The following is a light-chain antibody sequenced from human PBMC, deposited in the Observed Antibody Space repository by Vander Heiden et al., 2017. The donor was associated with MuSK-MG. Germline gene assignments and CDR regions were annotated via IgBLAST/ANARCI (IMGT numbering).Light chain of an antibody. J-gene: IGLJ1*01. CDR3: SSYTSSSLYV. CDR2: DVS. Sequence: QSALTQPASVSGSPGQSITISGTGTSIDAGGYNDVSWYQQHPGKAPKLMIYDVSNQPSGVSNRFSGSKSGNTASLTISGLQAEDEADYYGSSYTSSSLYVFGTGTKVTVL. V-gene: IGLV2-14*01. CDR1: SIDAGGYND.